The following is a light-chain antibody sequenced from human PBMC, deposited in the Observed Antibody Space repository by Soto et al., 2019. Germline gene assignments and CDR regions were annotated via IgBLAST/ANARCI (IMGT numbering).Light chain of an antibody. CDR2: EVS. V-gene: IGLV2-8*01. Sequence: QSVLTQPPSASGSPGQSVTISCTGTSSDVGGYNYVSWYQQHLGKAPKLMIYEVSKRPSGVPDRFSGSKSGNTASLTVSGLQAEDEADYYCSSYAGSNNSVFGTGTKVTVL. J-gene: IGLJ1*01. CDR3: SSYAGSNNSV. CDR1: SSDVGGYNY.